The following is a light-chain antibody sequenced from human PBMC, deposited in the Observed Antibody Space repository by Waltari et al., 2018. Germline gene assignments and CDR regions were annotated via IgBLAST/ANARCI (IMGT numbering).Light chain of an antibody. CDR3: QQYYSYPFT. CDR2: AAS. CDR1: QGISSY. V-gene: IGKV1-8*01. J-gene: IGKJ3*01. Sequence: AIRMTQSPSSFSASTGDSVTITFRASQGISSYLAWYQQKPGKAPKLLIYAASTLQSGVPSRFSGSGSGTDFTLTISCLQSEDFATYYCQQYYSYPFTFGPGTKVDIK.